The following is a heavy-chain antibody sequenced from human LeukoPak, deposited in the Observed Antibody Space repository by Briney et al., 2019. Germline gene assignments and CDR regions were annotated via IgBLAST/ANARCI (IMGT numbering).Heavy chain of an antibody. CDR3: ARLWYSSGWFDY. V-gene: IGHV4-39*01. D-gene: IGHD6-19*01. Sequence: SETLSLTCTVSGGSISSSSYYWGWIRQPPGKGLEWIGSIYYSGSTYYNPSLKSRVTISVDTSKNQFSLKLSSVTAADAAVYYCARLWYSSGWFDYWGQGTLVTVSS. CDR2: IYYSGST. J-gene: IGHJ4*02. CDR1: GGSISSSSYY.